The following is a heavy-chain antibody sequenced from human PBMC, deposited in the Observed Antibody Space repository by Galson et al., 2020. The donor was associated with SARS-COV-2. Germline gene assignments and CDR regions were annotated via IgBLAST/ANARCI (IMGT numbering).Heavy chain of an antibody. D-gene: IGHD3-22*01. CDR3: ARESYYYDSSGSDAFDI. CDR1: GGSISSYY. J-gene: IGHJ3*02. Sequence: SETLSLTCTVSGGSISSYYWSWIRQPAGKGLEWTGRIYTSGSTNYNPSLKSRVTMSVDTSKNQFSLKLSSVTAADTAVYYCARESYYYDSSGSDAFDIWGQGTMVTVSS. CDR2: IYTSGST. V-gene: IGHV4-4*07.